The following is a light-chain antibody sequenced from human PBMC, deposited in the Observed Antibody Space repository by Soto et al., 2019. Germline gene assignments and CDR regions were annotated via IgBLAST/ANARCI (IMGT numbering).Light chain of an antibody. CDR3: SSYAGSNTPLYV. J-gene: IGLJ1*01. CDR2: EVS. V-gene: IGLV2-14*01. Sequence: QSALTQPASVSGSPGQSITISCTGTSSDVGSYNYVSWYQQYPDKAPKLMIFEVSNRPSGVSDRFSGSKSGNTASLTISGLQAEDEADYYCSSYAGSNTPLYVFGTGTKVTVL. CDR1: SSDVGSYNY.